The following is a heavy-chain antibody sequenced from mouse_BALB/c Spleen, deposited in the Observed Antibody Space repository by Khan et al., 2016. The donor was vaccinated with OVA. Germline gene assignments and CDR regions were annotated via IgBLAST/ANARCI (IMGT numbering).Heavy chain of an antibody. J-gene: IGHJ1*01. CDR2: INTYTGEP. CDR3: ARISSYWYSDG. Sequence: QIQLVQSGPELKKPGETVKISCKASGYTFTNYGMNWVKQAPGKGLKWMGWINTYTGEPTYADDFKGRFVFSLETSASTAYLQISNLKNEDMTTYFWARISSYWYSDGWGAGTPVNVSS. V-gene: IGHV9-1*02. CDR1: GYTFTNYG.